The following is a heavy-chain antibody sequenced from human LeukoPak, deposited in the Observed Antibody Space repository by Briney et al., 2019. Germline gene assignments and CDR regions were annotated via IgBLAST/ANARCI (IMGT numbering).Heavy chain of an antibody. CDR1: GGSISSSSYY. J-gene: IGHJ5*02. V-gene: IGHV4-39*01. Sequence: PSETLSLTCTVSGGSISSSSYYRGWIRQPPGRGLEWIGSIYYSGSTYYNPSLKSRVTISVDTSKNQFSLKLSSVAAADTAVYYCAGHMTGSLNWFDPWGQGTLVTVSS. CDR2: IYYSGST. D-gene: IGHD2-15*01. CDR3: AGHMTGSLNWFDP.